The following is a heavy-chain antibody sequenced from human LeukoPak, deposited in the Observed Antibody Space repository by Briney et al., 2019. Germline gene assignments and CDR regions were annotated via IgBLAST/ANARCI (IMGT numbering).Heavy chain of an antibody. D-gene: IGHD3-10*01. CDR1: GFTFSSYS. CDR3: AKDSGVVLLWFGESSLDY. CDR2: ISSSSSTI. J-gene: IGHJ4*02. V-gene: IGHV3-48*01. Sequence: GGSLRLPCAASGFTFSSYSMNWVRQAPGKGLEWVSYISSSSSTIYYADSVKGRFTISRDNDKNSLYLQMNSLRAEDTAVYYCAKDSGVVLLWFGESSLDYWGQGTLVTVSS.